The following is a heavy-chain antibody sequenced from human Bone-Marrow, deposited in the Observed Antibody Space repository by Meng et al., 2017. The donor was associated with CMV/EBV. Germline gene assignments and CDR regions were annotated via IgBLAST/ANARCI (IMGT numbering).Heavy chain of an antibody. CDR1: GYSFTSYW. J-gene: IGHJ5*02. Sequence: KVSCKGSGYSFTSYWIGWVRQMPGKGLEWMGIIYPGDSDTRYSPSFQGHVTISADKSISTAYLQWSSLKASDTAMYYCARQAYCSSTSCYNPWFDPWGQGTLVTVSS. CDR3: ARQAYCSSTSCYNPWFDP. D-gene: IGHD2-2*02. CDR2: IYPGDSDT. V-gene: IGHV5-51*01.